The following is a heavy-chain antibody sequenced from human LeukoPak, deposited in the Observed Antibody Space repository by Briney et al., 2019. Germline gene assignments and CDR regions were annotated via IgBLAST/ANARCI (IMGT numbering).Heavy chain of an antibody. CDR1: GFTFSSYW. CDR3: ARAHSNSGWFFDY. D-gene: IGHD6-19*01. CDR2: IKEDGSEK. Sequence: GGSLRLSCAASGFTFSSYWMSWVRQAPGKGLEWVANIKEDGSEKYYVDSVKGRFTISRDNAKNSLYLQMNSLRAEDTAVYYCARAHSNSGWFFDYWGQGTLVTVSS. J-gene: IGHJ4*02. V-gene: IGHV3-7*01.